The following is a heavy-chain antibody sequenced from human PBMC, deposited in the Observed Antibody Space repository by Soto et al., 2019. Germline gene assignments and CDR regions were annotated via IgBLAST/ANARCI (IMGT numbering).Heavy chain of an antibody. CDR2: ISYDGSNK. CDR1: GFTFSSYG. Sequence: GGSLRLSCAASGFTFSSYGMHWVRQAPGKGLEWVAVISYDGSNKYYADSVKGRFTISRDNSKNTLYLQMNSLRAEDTAVYYCAKDLVYGELSLSYFDYRRQRTLVTVSS. D-gene: IGHD3-16*02. CDR3: AKDLVYGELSLSYFDY. V-gene: IGHV3-30*18. J-gene: IGHJ4*02.